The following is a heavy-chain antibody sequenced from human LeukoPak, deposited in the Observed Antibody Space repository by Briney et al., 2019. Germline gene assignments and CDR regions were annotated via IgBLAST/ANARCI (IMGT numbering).Heavy chain of an antibody. D-gene: IGHD5-18*01. J-gene: IGHJ4*02. Sequence: GRSLRLSCAASGFTFSSYGMHWVRQAPGKGLEWVAVISYDGSNKYYADSVKGRFTISRDNSKNTLYLQMNSLRAEDTAVYYCARGPLDTAMVDFDYWGQGTLVTVSS. V-gene: IGHV3-30*03. CDR2: ISYDGSNK. CDR3: ARGPLDTAMVDFDY. CDR1: GFTFSSYG.